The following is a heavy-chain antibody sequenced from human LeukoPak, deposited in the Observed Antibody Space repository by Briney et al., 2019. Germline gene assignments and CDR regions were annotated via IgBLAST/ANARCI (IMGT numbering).Heavy chain of an antibody. V-gene: IGHV1-69*04. Sequence: SVKVSCKASGGTFSSYAISWVRQAPGQGLEWMGRIIPILGIANYAQKFQGRVTMTRNTSMSTAYMELSGLTSEDTAVYYCARGGDTAMITSDYWGQGTLVTVSS. CDR2: IIPILGIA. CDR3: ARGGDTAMITSDY. J-gene: IGHJ4*02. CDR1: GGTFSSYA. D-gene: IGHD5-18*01.